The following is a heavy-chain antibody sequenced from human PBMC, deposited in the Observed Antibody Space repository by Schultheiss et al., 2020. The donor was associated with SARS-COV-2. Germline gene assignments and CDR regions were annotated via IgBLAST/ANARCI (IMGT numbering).Heavy chain of an antibody. J-gene: IGHJ4*02. D-gene: IGHD2-21*02. CDR2: ISSNGGST. CDR1: GFTFSSYA. CDR3: ARGDMVNFDY. Sequence: GGSLRLSCSASGFTFSSYAMHWVRQAPGKGLEYVSAISSNGGSTYYADSVKGRFTISRDNSKNTLYLQMNSLRVEDTAVYYCARGDMVNFDYWGQGTLVTVSS. V-gene: IGHV3-64*04.